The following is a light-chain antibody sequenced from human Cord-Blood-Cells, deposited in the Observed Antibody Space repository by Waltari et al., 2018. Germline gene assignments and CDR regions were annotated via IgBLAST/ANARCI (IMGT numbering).Light chain of an antibody. Sequence: QSVLTQPPSVSGAPGQRVTISCTGSSSNIAAGYDVPWYQQLPGTAPKLLIYGNSNRPSGVPDRFSGSKSGTSASLAITGLQAEDEADYYCQSYDSSLSGSVFGGGTKLTVL. CDR3: QSYDSSLSGSV. J-gene: IGLJ2*01. V-gene: IGLV1-40*01. CDR1: SSNIAAGYD. CDR2: GNS.